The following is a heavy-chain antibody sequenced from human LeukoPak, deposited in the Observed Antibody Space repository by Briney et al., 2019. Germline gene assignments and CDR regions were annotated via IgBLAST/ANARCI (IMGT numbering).Heavy chain of an antibody. J-gene: IGHJ5*02. CDR1: GGSISSYY. D-gene: IGHD6-19*01. Sequence: SETLSLTCTVSGGSISSYYWSWIRQPAGKGLEWIGRIYTSGSTNYNPSLKSRVTMSVDTSKDQFSLKLSSVTAADTAVYYCARDPSSIAVAGGIYPWGQGTLVTVSS. V-gene: IGHV4-4*07. CDR3: ARDPSSIAVAGGIYP. CDR2: IYTSGST.